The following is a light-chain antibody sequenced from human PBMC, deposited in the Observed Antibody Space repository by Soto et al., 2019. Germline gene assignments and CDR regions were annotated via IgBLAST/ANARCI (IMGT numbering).Light chain of an antibody. J-gene: IGLJ3*02. Sequence: QSLLTQPASVSGSPGQSVSISCTGSTSDVGAYNYVAWYQHKPGKAPRLLIYEVDHRPSGISPRFSGSKSGNTASLTISGLQTDDEADYYCSSYTVINTAVFGGGTKLTVL. CDR1: TSDVGAYNY. V-gene: IGLV2-14*01. CDR3: SSYTVINTAV. CDR2: EVD.